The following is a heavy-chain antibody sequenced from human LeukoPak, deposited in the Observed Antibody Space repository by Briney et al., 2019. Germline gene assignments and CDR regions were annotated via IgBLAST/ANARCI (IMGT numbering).Heavy chain of an antibody. V-gene: IGHV1-69*01. Sequence: SVKVSCKASGGTFSSYAISWVRQAPGQGLEWMGGIIPIFGTANYAQKFQGRVTITADESTSTAYVELSSLRSEDTAVYYCAQEGYCGGDCYQSFDYWGQGTLVTASS. CDR3: AQEGYCGGDCYQSFDY. CDR2: IIPIFGTA. CDR1: GGTFSSYA. J-gene: IGHJ4*02. D-gene: IGHD2-21*02.